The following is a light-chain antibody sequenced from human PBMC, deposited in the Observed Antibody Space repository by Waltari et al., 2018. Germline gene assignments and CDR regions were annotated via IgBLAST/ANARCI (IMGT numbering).Light chain of an antibody. Sequence: IVLTQSPGTLPSSPGERVTLSCGSSQSVSNSTLAWYQQKRGQAPNLLIYGASSRATGIPDRFSGSGSGTDYTLTINRLEPEDFAVYYCQHYGRSFWTFGQGTEVEV. J-gene: IGKJ1*01. CDR1: QSVSNST. CDR3: QHYGRSFWT. V-gene: IGKV3-20*01. CDR2: GAS.